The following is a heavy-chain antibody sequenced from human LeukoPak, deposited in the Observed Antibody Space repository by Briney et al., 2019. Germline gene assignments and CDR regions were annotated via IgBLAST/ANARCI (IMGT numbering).Heavy chain of an antibody. D-gene: IGHD1-1*01. V-gene: IGHV3-48*03. Sequence: GGSLRLSCAASGFTFSSYEMNWVRQAPGKGLEWVSYISSSGSTIYYADSVKGRFTISRDNAKNSLYLQMNSLRAEDTALYHCARVLRLERPYYYYYMDVWGKGTTVTISS. CDR3: ARVLRLERPYYYYYMDV. J-gene: IGHJ6*03. CDR2: ISSSGSTI. CDR1: GFTFSSYE.